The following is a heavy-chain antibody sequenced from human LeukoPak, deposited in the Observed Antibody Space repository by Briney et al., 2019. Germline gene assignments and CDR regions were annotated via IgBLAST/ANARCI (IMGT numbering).Heavy chain of an antibody. V-gene: IGHV1-69*06. CDR2: IIPIFGTA. Sequence: ASVTVSCKASGGTFSSYAISWVRQAPGQGLEWMGGIIPIFGTANYAQKFQGRVTITADKSTSTAYMELSSLRSEDTAVYYCAREVADYDYVWGSYRHNWFDPWGQGTLVTVSS. CDR3: AREVADYDYVWGSYRHNWFDP. CDR1: GGTFSSYA. J-gene: IGHJ5*02. D-gene: IGHD3-16*02.